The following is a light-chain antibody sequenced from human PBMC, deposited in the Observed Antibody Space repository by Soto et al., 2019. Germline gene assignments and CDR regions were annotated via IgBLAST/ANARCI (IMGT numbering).Light chain of an antibody. J-gene: IGKJ1*01. CDR1: QTVIRN. CDR3: QQYAVWPQQT. CDR2: GAS. V-gene: IGKV3-15*01. Sequence: EIVMTQSPATLSVSPGERATLSCRASQTVIRNLAWYQQKPGQTPRLLIFGASTRATGIPARFSGSGSGTEFTLTISSLQPEDFAVYYCQQYAVWPQQTLGQGTKVDIK.